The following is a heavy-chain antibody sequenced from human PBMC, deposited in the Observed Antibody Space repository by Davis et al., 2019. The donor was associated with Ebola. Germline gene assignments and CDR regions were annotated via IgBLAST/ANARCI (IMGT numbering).Heavy chain of an antibody. CDR2: ITSGSSYI. J-gene: IGHJ3*02. Sequence: PGGSLRLSCAASGFTFSTYSMNWVRQAPGKGLEWVSSITSGSSYIYYADSVKGRFTISRDNSKNTLYLQMNSLRAEDTAVYYCAREPTLGAFDIWGQGTMVTVSS. CDR3: AREPTLGAFDI. CDR1: GFTFSTYS. V-gene: IGHV3-21*01.